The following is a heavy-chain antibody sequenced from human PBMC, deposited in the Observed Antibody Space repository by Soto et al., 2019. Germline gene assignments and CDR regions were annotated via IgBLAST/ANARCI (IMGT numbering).Heavy chain of an antibody. J-gene: IGHJ4*02. D-gene: IGHD3-10*01. CDR3: AKSSYVTMVRGVIDY. V-gene: IGHV3-9*01. Sequence: GGSLRLSCAASGFTFDDYAMHWVRQAPGKGLEWVAGISWNSGSIGYADSVKGRFTISRDNAKNSLYLQMNSLRAEDTALYYCAKSSYVTMVRGVIDYWCQGTLVTVSS. CDR1: GFTFDDYA. CDR2: ISWNSGSI.